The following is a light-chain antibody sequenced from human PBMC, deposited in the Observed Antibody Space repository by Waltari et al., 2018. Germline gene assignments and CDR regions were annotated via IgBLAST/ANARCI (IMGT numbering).Light chain of an antibody. CDR1: HSSSSW. Sequence: DIQMTQSPSTLSASVGDRVTITCRASHSSSSWLAWYQQKPGKAPKLLIYDVSSLESGVPSRFSGSGSGTEFTLTISSLQPDDFATYYCQQYNSYSPTFGQGTKVEIK. CDR3: QQYNSYSPT. J-gene: IGKJ1*01. V-gene: IGKV1-5*01. CDR2: DVS.